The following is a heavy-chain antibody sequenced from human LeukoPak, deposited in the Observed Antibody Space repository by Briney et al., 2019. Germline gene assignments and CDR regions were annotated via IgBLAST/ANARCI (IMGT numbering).Heavy chain of an antibody. Sequence: SETLSLTCTVSGGSISSSSYYWGWIRQPPGKGLEWIGSIYYSGSTHYNPSLKSRVTISVDTSNNQFSLKLSSVTAADTAVYYCARLRGSIVGPTLNWFDPWGQGTLVTVSS. D-gene: IGHD1-26*01. CDR1: GGSISSSSYY. J-gene: IGHJ5*02. V-gene: IGHV4-39*01. CDR2: IYYSGST. CDR3: ARLRGSIVGPTLNWFDP.